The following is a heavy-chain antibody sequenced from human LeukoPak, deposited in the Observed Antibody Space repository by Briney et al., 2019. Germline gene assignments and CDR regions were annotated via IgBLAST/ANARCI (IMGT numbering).Heavy chain of an antibody. CDR3: AKDQQQWLVPGRDFDY. V-gene: IGHV3-30*18. CDR2: ISYDGSNK. CDR1: GFTFSSYG. Sequence: PGGSLRLSCAASGFTFSSYGMHWVRQAPGKGLEWVAVISYDGSNKYYADSVKGRFTISRDNSKNTLYLQMNSLRAEDTAVYYCAKDQQQWLVPGRDFDYWGQGTLVTVSS. J-gene: IGHJ4*02. D-gene: IGHD6-19*01.